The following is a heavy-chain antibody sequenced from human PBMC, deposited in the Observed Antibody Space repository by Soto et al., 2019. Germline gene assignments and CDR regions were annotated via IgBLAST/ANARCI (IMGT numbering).Heavy chain of an antibody. CDR2: ISYDESNK. D-gene: IGHD1-26*01. V-gene: IGHV3-30*18. J-gene: IGHJ4*02. CDR1: GFTFSNSC. CDR3: AKDPSGSYGSD. Sequence: PGGSLRLSCAASGFTFSNSCINWVRQAPGKGLEWVAVISYDESNKYYADSVKGRFTISRDNSKNTVYLQMNSLRAEDTAVYYCAKDPSGSYGSDWGQGTLVTVSS.